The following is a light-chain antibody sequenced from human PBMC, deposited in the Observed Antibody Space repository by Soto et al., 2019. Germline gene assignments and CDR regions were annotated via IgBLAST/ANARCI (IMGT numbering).Light chain of an antibody. V-gene: IGKV1-12*01. CDR2: AAS. Sequence: DIPLTHSPSSVSASGGDRVTMTCRASQGINSWLAWYQQNPGKAPKRLIYAASNLHSGVPSRFSGRGSGTNFVLTISSLQPEDGATYYCLQNKNYPLTFGGGTKVDIK. J-gene: IGKJ4*02. CDR3: LQNKNYPLT. CDR1: QGINSW.